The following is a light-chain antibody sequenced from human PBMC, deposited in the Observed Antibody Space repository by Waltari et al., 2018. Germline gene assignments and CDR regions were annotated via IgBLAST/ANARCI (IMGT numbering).Light chain of an antibody. J-gene: IGLJ3*02. CDR3: LSRDRSGNHPV. CDR2: GRH. V-gene: IGLV3-19*01. CDR1: NVRSYY. Sequence: SSELTQDPAVSVALGQTVRITCLGDNVRSYYASWYQQKPGQAPLLVIYGRHNRPSGIPDRVSGSYSGNTASLTITGALADDEADYYCLSRDRSGNHPVFGGGTKLTVL.